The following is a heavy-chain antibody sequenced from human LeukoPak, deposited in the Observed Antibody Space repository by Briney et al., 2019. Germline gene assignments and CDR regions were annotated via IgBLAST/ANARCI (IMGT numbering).Heavy chain of an antibody. Sequence: GGSLRLSCGASGFTFNIYGMGWVRQAPGKGLEWISGISGSGGSTYYADSVKGRFAISRDNSKNTLYLQMNSLRAEDTAVYYCAKAPSLVWWLHDYWGQGTLVTVSS. J-gene: IGHJ4*02. V-gene: IGHV3-23*01. D-gene: IGHD5-12*01. CDR1: GFTFNIYG. CDR3: AKAPSLVWWLHDY. CDR2: ISGSGGST.